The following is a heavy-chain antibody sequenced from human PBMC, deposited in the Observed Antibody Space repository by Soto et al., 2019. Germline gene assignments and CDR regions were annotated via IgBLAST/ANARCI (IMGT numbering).Heavy chain of an antibody. Sequence: SETLSLTCTVSGASISSGDYYWSWFRQHPGKGLEWIGYIYYSGSTYYNPSLKSRVIISVDTSKNQFSLKLSSVTAADTAVYYCARDRGVGATTDYWGQGTLVTVSS. CDR1: GASISSGDYY. CDR2: IYYSGST. V-gene: IGHV4-30-4*08. J-gene: IGHJ4*02. CDR3: ARDRGVGATTDY. D-gene: IGHD1-26*01.